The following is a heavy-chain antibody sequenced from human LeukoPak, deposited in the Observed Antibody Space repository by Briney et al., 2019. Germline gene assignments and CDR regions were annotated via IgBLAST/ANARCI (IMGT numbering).Heavy chain of an antibody. Sequence: GASVKVSCKASGYTFTSYGISWVRQAPGQGLEWMGWISAYNGNTNYAQKLQGRVTMTGDTSTSTVYMELSSLRSEDTAVYYCARVRGYYYDSSGYYPNTCLDYWGQGTLVTVSS. J-gene: IGHJ4*02. D-gene: IGHD3-22*01. CDR1: GYTFTSYG. V-gene: IGHV1-18*01. CDR2: ISAYNGNT. CDR3: ARVRGYYYDSSGYYPNTCLDY.